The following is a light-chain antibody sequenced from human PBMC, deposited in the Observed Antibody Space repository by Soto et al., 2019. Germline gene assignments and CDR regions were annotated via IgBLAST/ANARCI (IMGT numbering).Light chain of an antibody. J-gene: IGKJ2*01. V-gene: IGKV2D-29*02. CDR2: GAS. CDR1: QSLLRSDGKSS. CDR3: MQRIQLPET. Sequence: EIVMTQTPLSLSVSPGQPASISCKSSQSLLRSDGKSSLYWYLQKPGQSPQLLIYGASTRLSGVPDRVSGSGSGTDFTLKISRVEAEDVGVYYCMQRIQLPETFGQGTKLEIK.